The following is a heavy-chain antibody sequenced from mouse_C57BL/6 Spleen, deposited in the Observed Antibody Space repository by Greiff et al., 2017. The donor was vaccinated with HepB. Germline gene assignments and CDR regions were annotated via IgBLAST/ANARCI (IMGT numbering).Heavy chain of an antibody. CDR2: ISYDGSN. V-gene: IGHV3-6*01. CDR1: GYSITSGYY. CDR3: ARDSLSGSWFAY. D-gene: IGHD4-1*01. J-gene: IGHJ3*01. Sequence: DVKLVESGPGLVKPSQSLSLTCSVTGYSITSGYYWNWIRQFPGNKLEWMGYISYDGSNNYNPSLKNRISITRDTSKNQFFLKLNSVTTEDTATYYCARDSLSGSWFAYWGQGTLVTVSA.